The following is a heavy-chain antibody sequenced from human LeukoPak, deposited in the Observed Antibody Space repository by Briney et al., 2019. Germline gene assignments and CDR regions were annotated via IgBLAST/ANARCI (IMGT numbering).Heavy chain of an antibody. CDR1: GGPISGSIYY. J-gene: IGHJ4*02. D-gene: IGHD1-26*01. CDR3: ARHGSGSYYNFFDY. Sequence: SETLSLTCTVSGGPISGSIYYWGWIRQPPGKGLEWIGSIYYNGNTHYNPSRKSRVTISVDTSKNQFSLKLSSVTAADGGVYYCARHGSGSYYNFFDYWGQGTLVTVSS. V-gene: IGHV4-39*01. CDR2: IYYNGNT.